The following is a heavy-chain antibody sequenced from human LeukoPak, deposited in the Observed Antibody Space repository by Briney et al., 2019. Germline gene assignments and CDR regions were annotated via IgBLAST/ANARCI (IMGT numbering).Heavy chain of an antibody. CDR1: GFDFGAYE. CDR2: FAGSDTTT. CDR3: TTLGYHLDS. V-gene: IGHV3-48*03. J-gene: IGHJ4*02. D-gene: IGHD3-22*01. Sequence: GGSLRLSCAASGFDFGAYEMNWVRQAPGKGLEWVAYFAGSDTTTYYADSVKGRFTISRDNARNSRYLQMNSLRAEDTALYYCTTLGYHLDSWGQGTLVTVSS.